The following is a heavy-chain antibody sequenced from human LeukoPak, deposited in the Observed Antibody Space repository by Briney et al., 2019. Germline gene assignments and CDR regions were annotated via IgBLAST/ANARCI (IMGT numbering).Heavy chain of an antibody. CDR1: GGTFSSYA. D-gene: IGHD1-7*01. Sequence: SVKVSCKASGGTFSSYAISWVRQAPGQGLEWMGRIIPILGIANYAQKFQGRVTITADKSTSTAYMELSSLRSEDTAVYYCARAYNWNYFQSHPIDYWGQGTLVTVSS. V-gene: IGHV1-69*04. CDR2: IIPILGIA. CDR3: ARAYNWNYFQSHPIDY. J-gene: IGHJ4*02.